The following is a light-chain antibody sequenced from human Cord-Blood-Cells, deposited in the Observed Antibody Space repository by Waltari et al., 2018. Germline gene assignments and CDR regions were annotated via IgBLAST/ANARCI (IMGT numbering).Light chain of an antibody. CDR1: SSDVGSYNY. CDR3: CSYAGSSTWV. Sequence: QSALTQPASVSGSPGQSITISCTGTSSDVGSYNYVSWYQQHPGKAPKLMIYDGSKRPSGVSNRFSGSKSGNTASLTISGLQAEDEADYYCCSYAGSSTWVFGGGTKLTVL. CDR2: DGS. J-gene: IGLJ3*02. V-gene: IGLV2-23*01.